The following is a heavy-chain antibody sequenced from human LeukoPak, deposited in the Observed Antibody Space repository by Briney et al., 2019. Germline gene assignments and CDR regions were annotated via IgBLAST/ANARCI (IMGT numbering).Heavy chain of an antibody. D-gene: IGHD6-13*01. Sequence: SETLSLTCTVSGGSISSYYWSWIRQPPGKGLEWIGYIYYSGSTNYNPSLKSRVTISVDTSKNQFSLKLSSVTAADTAVYYCARDSRIAAAGPFDYWGQGTLVTVSS. CDR2: IYYSGST. CDR1: GGSISSYY. V-gene: IGHV4-59*01. J-gene: IGHJ4*02. CDR3: ARDSRIAAAGPFDY.